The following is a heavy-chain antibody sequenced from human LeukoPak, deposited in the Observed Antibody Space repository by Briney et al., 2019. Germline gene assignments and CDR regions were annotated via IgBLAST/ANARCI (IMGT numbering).Heavy chain of an antibody. J-gene: IGHJ4*02. D-gene: IGHD3-10*01. CDR1: GFTFSGFA. V-gene: IGHV3-73*01. Sequence: GGSLRLSCAASGFTFSGFAMHWVRQASGKGLEWVGRIRSKANNYATAYTASVKGRFTISRDESKNTAYLQMDSLKTEDTAEYYCTRRKGDVSGSYFDYWGQGTLVTVSS. CDR2: IRSKANNYAT. CDR3: TRRKGDVSGSYFDY.